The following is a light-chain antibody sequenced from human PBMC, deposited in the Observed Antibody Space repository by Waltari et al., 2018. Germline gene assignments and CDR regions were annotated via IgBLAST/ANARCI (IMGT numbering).Light chain of an antibody. Sequence: RVMTQSPASLSVSPGERVTLSCRASQSVRSDLAWFQQKPGRAPRLLIHEASTRVTGIPPRFSASGSGTEFTRTISSLQSEDFAIYYCQQYNDWPYTFGQGSKLEIK. J-gene: IGKJ2*01. CDR3: QQYNDWPYT. CDR2: EAS. V-gene: IGKV3D-15*01. CDR1: QSVRSD.